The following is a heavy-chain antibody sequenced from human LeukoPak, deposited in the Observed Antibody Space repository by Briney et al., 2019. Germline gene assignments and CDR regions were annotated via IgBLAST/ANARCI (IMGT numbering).Heavy chain of an antibody. Sequence: GGSLRLSCAASGFTFSSYSMNWVRQAPGKGLEWVGRIKSKIDGGTTDYAAPVKGRFTISRDDSKNTLYLQMNSLKTEDTAVYYCTTVVAATLPPTPDYWGLGTLVTVSS. CDR2: IKSKIDGGTT. D-gene: IGHD2-15*01. V-gene: IGHV3-15*01. J-gene: IGHJ4*02. CDR1: GFTFSSYS. CDR3: TTVVAATLPPTPDY.